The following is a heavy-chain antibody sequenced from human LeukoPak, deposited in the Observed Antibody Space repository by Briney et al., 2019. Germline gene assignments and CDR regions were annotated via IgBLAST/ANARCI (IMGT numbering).Heavy chain of an antibody. D-gene: IGHD5-12*01. CDR1: GFTFSNYA. J-gene: IGHJ6*03. CDR3: AKVYGGYISHCYMDV. V-gene: IGHV3-23*01. CDR2: LTGNGRTT. Sequence: GGSLRLSCAASGFTFSNYAMTWVRQAPGKGLEWVSGLTGNGRTTYYADSVKGRFTISRDNSNNTLYLQINSLRAEDTAVYYCAKVYGGYISHCYMDVWGKGTTVTISS.